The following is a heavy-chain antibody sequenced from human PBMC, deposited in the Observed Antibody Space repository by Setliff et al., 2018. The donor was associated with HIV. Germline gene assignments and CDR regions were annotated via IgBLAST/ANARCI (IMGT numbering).Heavy chain of an antibody. D-gene: IGHD6-19*01. V-gene: IGHV4-4*07. CDR1: GASMSSFF. CDR3: ARDRGWNDY. J-gene: IGHJ4*02. CDR2: IYSSGKT. Sequence: PSETLSLTCTVSGASMSSFFWHWIRQPAGKGLEWIGRIYSSGKTYYSPSLMSRVTMSVDMSKNQFSLNVTSVTAADTAVYYCARDRGWNDYWGQGTLVTVSS.